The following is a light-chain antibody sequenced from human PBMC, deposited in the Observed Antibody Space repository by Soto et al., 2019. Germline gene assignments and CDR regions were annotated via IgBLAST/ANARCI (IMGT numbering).Light chain of an antibody. CDR1: QSVSSY. CDR3: QQRSNWPWT. J-gene: IGKJ1*01. CDR2: DAS. Sequence: EIVLTQSPATLSLSPGERATLSCRASQSVSSYLAWYQQKPGQAPRLLIYDASNRATGIPARFSGSGSGTAFPLTISILEPEYFAVYYCQQRSNWPWTFGHGTKVEIK. V-gene: IGKV3-11*01.